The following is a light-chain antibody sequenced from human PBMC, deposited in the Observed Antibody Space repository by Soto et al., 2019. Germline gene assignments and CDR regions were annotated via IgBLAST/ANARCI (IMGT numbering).Light chain of an antibody. CDR3: SSRTSSSTYV. CDR2: EVS. Sequence: QSVLTQPASVSGSPGQSITISCTGTSSDVGGSNYVSWYQHHPGKAPKLMISEVSKRPSGVSNRFSGSKSGNTASLTISGLQAEDEADYYCSSRTSSSTYVFGTGTKVTVL. J-gene: IGLJ1*01. CDR1: SSDVGGSNY. V-gene: IGLV2-14*01.